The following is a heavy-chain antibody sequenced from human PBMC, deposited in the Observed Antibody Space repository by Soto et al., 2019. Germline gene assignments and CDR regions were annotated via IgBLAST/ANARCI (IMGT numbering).Heavy chain of an antibody. CDR1: GFVSTNYN. J-gene: IGHJ4*02. D-gene: IGHD3-10*01. CDR3: ATDYGSNWRL. V-gene: IGHV1-3*01. CDR2: INAANGNT. Sequence: QAHLVQSGAEVKMPGDSVQVSCKASGFVSTNYNFHWVRQAPGQSLEWMGRINAANGNTQYSQNLQGRVTFTSDASASTAFMELTNLRCDDKAMYYCATDYGSNWRLWGQGTLVSVSS.